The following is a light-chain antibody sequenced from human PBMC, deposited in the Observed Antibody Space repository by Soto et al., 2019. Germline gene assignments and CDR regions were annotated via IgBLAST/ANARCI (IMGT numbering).Light chain of an antibody. CDR1: SSNIGSKG. Sequence: QSVLTQPPSASGTPGQRVTISCSGSSSNIGSKGVDWYQQVPGTAPKLLIYSNNQRPSVVPDRFSGSKSGTSASLAISGLQSEDEADYYCAAWDDSLSGRVFGGGTKLTVL. CDR2: SNN. V-gene: IGLV1-44*01. CDR3: AAWDDSLSGRV. J-gene: IGLJ3*02.